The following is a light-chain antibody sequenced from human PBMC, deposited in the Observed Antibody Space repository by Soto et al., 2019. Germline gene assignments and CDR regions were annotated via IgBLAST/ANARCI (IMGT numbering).Light chain of an antibody. V-gene: IGKV2D-29*02. CDR3: MQSIEPPFT. CDR1: QTLLHTDGKTY. J-gene: IGKJ3*01. Sequence: VVMTQTPLSLSVTPGQPATISCKSSQTLLHTDGKTYLYWYLQKPGQSPQLLIYEVSSRFSGVSDSFTGSGSGTNFTLKISRVEADDVGTYCCMQSIEPPFTFGPGTRVDI. CDR2: EVS.